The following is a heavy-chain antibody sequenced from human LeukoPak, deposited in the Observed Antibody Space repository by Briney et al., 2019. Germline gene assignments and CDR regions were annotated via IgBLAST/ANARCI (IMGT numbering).Heavy chain of an antibody. Sequence: SETLSLTCAVYGGSFSGYYWCWIRQPPGKGLEWIGEINHSGSTNYNPSLKSRVTISVDTSKNQFSLKLSSVTAADTAVYYCARNRGSYASDYWGQGTLVTVSS. CDR3: ARNRGSYASDY. V-gene: IGHV4-34*01. D-gene: IGHD1-26*01. CDR1: GGSFSGYY. J-gene: IGHJ4*02. CDR2: INHSGST.